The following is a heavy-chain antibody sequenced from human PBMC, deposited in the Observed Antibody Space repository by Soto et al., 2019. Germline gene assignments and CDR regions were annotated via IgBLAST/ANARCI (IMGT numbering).Heavy chain of an antibody. CDR1: GYTFTSYG. D-gene: IGHD5-12*01. Sequence: ASVKVSCKASGYTFTSYGISWVRQAPGQGLEWMGWISAYNGNTNYAQKLQGRVTMTTDTSTSTAYMELRSLRSDDTAVYYCARDFVDIVATILAYFDYWGQGTLATVSS. V-gene: IGHV1-18*04. J-gene: IGHJ4*02. CDR2: ISAYNGNT. CDR3: ARDFVDIVATILAYFDY.